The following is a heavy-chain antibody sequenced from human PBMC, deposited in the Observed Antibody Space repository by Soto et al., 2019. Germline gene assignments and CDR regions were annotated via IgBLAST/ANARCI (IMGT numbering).Heavy chain of an antibody. Sequence: QVQLVQSGAEVKKPGASVKVSCKASGYTFTSYGISWVRQAPGQGLEWMGWISAYNGNTKYAQKLQGRVTMTTATSTSTAYMELSCLRSDVTVVYYCSRDRSYNIDYWGPRTLVTVSS. V-gene: IGHV1-18*01. CDR1: GYTFTSYG. CDR3: SRDRSYNIDY. J-gene: IGHJ4*02. CDR2: ISAYNGNT. D-gene: IGHD3-10*01.